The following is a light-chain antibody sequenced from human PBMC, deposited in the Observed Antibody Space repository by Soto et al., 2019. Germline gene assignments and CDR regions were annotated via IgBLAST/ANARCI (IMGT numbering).Light chain of an antibody. Sequence: EIVLTQSPGTLSLSPGERATLSCRASQSVSSSYLAWYQQKPGQAPRLLIYGASSRATGIPDRFSGSGSGTDFTLTISRLEPEDFAVYYCQMYGSSPGYTFGQGTKLAIK. V-gene: IGKV3-20*01. CDR1: QSVSSSY. CDR2: GAS. J-gene: IGKJ2*01. CDR3: QMYGSSPGYT.